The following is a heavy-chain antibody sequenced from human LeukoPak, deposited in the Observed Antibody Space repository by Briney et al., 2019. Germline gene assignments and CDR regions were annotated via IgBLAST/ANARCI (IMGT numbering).Heavy chain of an antibody. CDR1: GGSFSGYY. J-gene: IGHJ4*02. V-gene: IGHV4-34*01. CDR2: INHSGST. CDR3: ARGGRGIQLWKYFDY. D-gene: IGHD5-18*01. Sequence: PSETLSLTCAVYGGSFSGYYWSWIRQPPGKGLEWIEEINHSGSTNYNPSLKSRVTISVDTSKNQFSLKLSSVTAADTAVYYCARGGRGIQLWKYFDYWDQGTLVTVSS.